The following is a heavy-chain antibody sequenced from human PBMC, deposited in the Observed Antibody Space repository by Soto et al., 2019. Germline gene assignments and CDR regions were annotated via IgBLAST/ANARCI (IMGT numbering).Heavy chain of an antibody. Sequence: PRETLSQRCSDSGASSKGHNWWSWVRQPPGKELEWIGEIYHSGSTNYNPSLESRVTISVDKSKNEFSLKLTSVTAADTAVYYCARGPVDYSDWGLAFDSWGQGTLVPVSS. CDR1: GASSKGHNW. CDR3: ARGPVDYSDWGLAFDS. J-gene: IGHJ4*02. D-gene: IGHD4-17*01. CDR2: IYHSGST. V-gene: IGHV4-4*03.